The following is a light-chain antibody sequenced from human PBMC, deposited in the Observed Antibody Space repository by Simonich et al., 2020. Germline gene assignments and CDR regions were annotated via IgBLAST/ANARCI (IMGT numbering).Light chain of an antibody. CDR2: EVS. CDR1: SSDVGGYNY. CDR3: SSYAGSNNLV. Sequence: QSALTQPPSASGSPGQSVTISCTGTSSDVGGYNYVSWYQQPPGKAPKLMIYEVSKRPSGCPDSFSGSKSGNTASLTVSGLQAEDEADYYCSSYAGSNNLVFGGGTKLTVL. J-gene: IGLJ2*01. V-gene: IGLV2-8*01.